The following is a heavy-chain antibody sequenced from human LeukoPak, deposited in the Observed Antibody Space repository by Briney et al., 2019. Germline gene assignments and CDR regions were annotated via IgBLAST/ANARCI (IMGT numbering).Heavy chain of an antibody. J-gene: IGHJ5*02. CDR3: ARWVLYYYDSSGYPKGNWFDP. CDR2: IYSSGST. D-gene: IGHD3-22*01. CDR1: GGSISSYY. V-gene: IGHV4-4*07. Sequence: PSETLSVTCTVSGGSISSYYWSWIRQPAGKGLEWIGRIYSSGSTNYNPSLKSRVTMSVDTSKNQFSLKLSSVTAADTAVYYCARWVLYYYDSSGYPKGNWFDPWGQGTLVTVSS.